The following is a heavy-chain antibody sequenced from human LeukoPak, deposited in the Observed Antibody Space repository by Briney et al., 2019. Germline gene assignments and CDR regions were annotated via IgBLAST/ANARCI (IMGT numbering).Heavy chain of an antibody. CDR3: ARDRGDYDSSGYYGYFDY. CDR2: IYYSGST. J-gene: IGHJ4*02. V-gene: IGHV4-59*11. CDR1: GGSIRSHY. D-gene: IGHD3-22*01. Sequence: SETLSLTCTVSGGSIRSHYWSWIRQPPGKGLEWIGYIYYSGSTNYNPSLKSRVTISVDTSKNQFSLKLSSVTAADTAVYYCARDRGDYDSSGYYGYFDYWGQGALVAVSS.